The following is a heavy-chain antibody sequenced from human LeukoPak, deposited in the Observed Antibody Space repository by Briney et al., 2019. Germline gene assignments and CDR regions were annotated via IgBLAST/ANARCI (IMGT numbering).Heavy chain of an antibody. V-gene: IGHV5-51*01. D-gene: IGHD5-24*01. CDR1: GYSFTSYW. J-gene: IGHJ3*02. CDR3: ASGVAGWLQPDDAFDI. CDR2: IYPGDSDT. Sequence: KHGESLKISCKGSGYSFTSYWIGWVRQMPGKGLEWMGIIYPGDSDTRYSPSFQGQVTISADKSISTAYLQWSSLKASDTAMYYCASGVAGWLQPDDAFDIWGQGTMVTVSS.